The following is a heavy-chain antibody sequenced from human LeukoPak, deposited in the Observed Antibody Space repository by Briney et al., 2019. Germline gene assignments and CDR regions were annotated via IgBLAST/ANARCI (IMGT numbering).Heavy chain of an antibody. CDR1: GFTSSDYS. CDR2: IGISSGNT. CDR3: ARDYKYAFDN. J-gene: IGHJ4*02. D-gene: IGHD5-24*01. Sequence: GSLRLSCAASGFTSSDYSMNWVRQAPGKGLEWISYIGISSGNTKYADSVKGRFTISGDKAKNSLYLQMNSLRVEDTAVYYCARDYKYAFDNWGQGTLVTVSS. V-gene: IGHV3-48*01.